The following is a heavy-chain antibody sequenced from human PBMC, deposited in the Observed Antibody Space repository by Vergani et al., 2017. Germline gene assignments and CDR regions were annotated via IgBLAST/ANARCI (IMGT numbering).Heavy chain of an antibody. Sequence: EVQLVESGGGLVQPGGSLRLSCAASGFTFSSYSMNWVRQAPGKGLEWVSYISSSSSTIYYEDSVKGRFTIARDKAKNSLYLQMNSLRAEDTAVYYCARDSTPYSSGWPDAFDIWGQGTMVTVSS. CDR2: ISSSSSTI. CDR3: ARDSTPYSSGWPDAFDI. CDR1: GFTFSSYS. J-gene: IGHJ3*02. V-gene: IGHV3-48*01. D-gene: IGHD6-19*01.